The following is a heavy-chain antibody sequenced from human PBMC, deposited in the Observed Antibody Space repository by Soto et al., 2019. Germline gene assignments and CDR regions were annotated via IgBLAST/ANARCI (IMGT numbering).Heavy chain of an antibody. CDR1: GGSISSSSYY. V-gene: IGHV4-39*01. CDR3: ARIKSGYSYGFYCYGRDV. D-gene: IGHD5-18*01. Sequence: SETLSLTCTVSGGSISSSSYYWGWIRQPPGKGLEWIGSIYYSGSTYYNPSLKSRFTISVDTSKNLFSLKLSSVTAAVSVVYYCARIKSGYSYGFYCYGRDVWGQGT. CDR2: IYYSGST. J-gene: IGHJ6*02.